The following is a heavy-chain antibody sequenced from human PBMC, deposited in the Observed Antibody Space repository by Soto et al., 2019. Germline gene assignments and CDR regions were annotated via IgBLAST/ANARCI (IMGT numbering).Heavy chain of an antibody. J-gene: IGHJ4*02. D-gene: IGHD3-10*01. CDR1: GFTFSSYA. V-gene: IGHV3-23*01. CDR2: IGGSGGNT. CDR3: AKVGGNVLLWFGELSH. Sequence: PGGSLRLSCAASGFTFSSYAVSWVRQAPGKGLEWVSTIGGSGGNTYYADSVKGRFTISRDNSENTLYLQMNSLRAEDTAVYYCAKVGGNVLLWFGELSHWGQGTLVTVSS.